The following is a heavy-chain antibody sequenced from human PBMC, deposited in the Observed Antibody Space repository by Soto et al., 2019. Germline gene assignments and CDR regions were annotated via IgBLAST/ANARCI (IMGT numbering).Heavy chain of an antibody. D-gene: IGHD5-12*01. CDR2: INPNGGVT. V-gene: IGHV1-2*04. CDR1: GDTFNDYY. Sequence: QVQLVQSGAEVKRPGASVTVSCRSSGDTFNDYYIHWVRQAPGQGLEWVGWINPNGGVTKYAQKFQGWVSMTRDTSIMTVYMQLSRLRSDDTAVYYCARESGGATATLDYYYFYMDVWGTGTTVTVSS. CDR3: ARESGGATATLDYYYFYMDV. J-gene: IGHJ6*03.